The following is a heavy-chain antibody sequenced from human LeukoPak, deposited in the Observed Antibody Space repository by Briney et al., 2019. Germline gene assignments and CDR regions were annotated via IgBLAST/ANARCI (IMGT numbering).Heavy chain of an antibody. CDR2: ISYDGSNK. CDR3: AKEVGYCTSITCYAYFDY. Sequence: GGSLRLSCAASGFTFSSYAMHWVRQAPGKGLEWVAVISYDGSNKYYADSVKGRFTISRDNSKNTLYLQMNSLRAEDTAVYYCAKEVGYCTSITCYAYFDYWGQGTLVTVSS. J-gene: IGHJ4*02. D-gene: IGHD2-2*01. CDR1: GFTFSSYA. V-gene: IGHV3-30*04.